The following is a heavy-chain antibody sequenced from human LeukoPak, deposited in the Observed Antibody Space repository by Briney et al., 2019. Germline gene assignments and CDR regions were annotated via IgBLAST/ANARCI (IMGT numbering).Heavy chain of an antibody. V-gene: IGHV1-69*05. Sequence: ASVKVSCKASGGTFSSYAISWVRQAPGQGLEWMGRIIPIFGTANYAQKFQGRVTITTDESTSTAYMELSSLRSEDTAVYYCASGVVVSAFDIWGQGTMVTVSS. D-gene: IGHD2-2*01. CDR2: IIPIFGTA. CDR1: GGTFSSYA. J-gene: IGHJ3*02. CDR3: ASGVVVSAFDI.